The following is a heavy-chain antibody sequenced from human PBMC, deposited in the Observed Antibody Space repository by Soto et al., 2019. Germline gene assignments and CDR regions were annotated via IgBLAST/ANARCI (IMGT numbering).Heavy chain of an antibody. V-gene: IGHV4-34*01. CDR3: AGQSYESRGYYYAY. D-gene: IGHD3-22*01. CDR1: GGSFSGYY. J-gene: IGHJ4*02. Sequence: PSETLSLTCAVCGGSFSGYYWSWIRQPPGKGLEWIGEINHSGSTNYNPSLKSRVTISVDTSKSHLSLKLSSVTAADTAVYYCAGQSYESRGYYYAYWGRGTLVTVSS. CDR2: INHSGST.